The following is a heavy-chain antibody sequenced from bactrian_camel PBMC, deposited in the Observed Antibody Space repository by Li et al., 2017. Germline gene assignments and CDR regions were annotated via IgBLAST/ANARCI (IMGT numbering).Heavy chain of an antibody. Sequence: VESGGSLRLSCAASGFVFTDYPFTWVRHRPGKDLEWVASVNSRSITDYPLSVKGRFTISRDNARNTVDLQMNSLSIEDTAMYYCLVGFDYWGQGTQVTVS. CDR3: LVGFDY. V-gene: IGHV3S40*01. J-gene: IGHJ4*01. D-gene: IGHD2*01. CDR1: GFVFTDYP. CDR2: VNSRSIT.